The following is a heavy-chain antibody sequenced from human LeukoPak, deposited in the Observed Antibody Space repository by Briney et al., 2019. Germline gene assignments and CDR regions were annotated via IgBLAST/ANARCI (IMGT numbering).Heavy chain of an antibody. D-gene: IGHD6-13*01. CDR3: AKDRSSSWYHSYFDY. CDR1: GFTFSSYG. J-gene: IGHJ4*02. CDR2: ISYDGSNK. V-gene: IGHV3-30*18. Sequence: GGSLRLSCAASGFTFSSYGMHWVRQAPGKGLEWVAVISYDGSNKYYANSVKGRFTISRDNSKNTLYLQMNSLRAEDTAVYYCAKDRSSSWYHSYFDYWGQGTLVTVSS.